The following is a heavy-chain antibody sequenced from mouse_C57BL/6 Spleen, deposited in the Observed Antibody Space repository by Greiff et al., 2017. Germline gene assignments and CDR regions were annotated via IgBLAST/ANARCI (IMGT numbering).Heavy chain of an antibody. CDR3: ARPGYYGSSSSFDV. V-gene: IGHV5-17*01. CDR1: GFTFSDYG. J-gene: IGHJ1*03. Sequence: EVKLMESGGGLVKPGGSLTLSCAASGFTFSDYGMHWVRQAPEKGLEWVAYISSGSSTIYYADTVKGRFTISRDNAKNTLFLQMTSLRSEDTAMYYCARPGYYGSSSSFDVWGTGTTVTVSS. D-gene: IGHD1-1*01. CDR2: ISSGSSTI.